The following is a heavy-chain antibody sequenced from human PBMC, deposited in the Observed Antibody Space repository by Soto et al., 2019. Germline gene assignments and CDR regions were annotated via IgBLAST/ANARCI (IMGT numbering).Heavy chain of an antibody. CDR1: GYTFTGYY. D-gene: IGHD6-13*01. Sequence: GASVTVSCKASGYTFTGYYMHWVRQAPGQGLEWMGWINPNSCGIYYAQKFQGWVTMTRDSSISTAYMDLSRLRSDDTAVYYCARDLAAGYNWFDPWGQGTLVTVSS. V-gene: IGHV1-2*04. CDR3: ARDLAAGYNWFDP. CDR2: INPNSCGI. J-gene: IGHJ5*02.